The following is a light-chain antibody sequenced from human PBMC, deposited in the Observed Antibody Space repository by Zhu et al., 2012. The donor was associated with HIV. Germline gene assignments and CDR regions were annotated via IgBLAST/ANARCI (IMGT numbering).Light chain of an antibody. J-gene: IGKJ2*01. CDR1: QGLNNN. CDR2: VAS. CDR3: QQYSSYPHT. V-gene: IGKV1-8*01. Sequence: AIRMTQSPSSLSASTGDRVTITCRASQGLNNNLAWYQQEPGKAPKVLIYVASTLQSGVPSRFSGSGSGTDFTLTISCLQSEDFATYYCQQYSSYPHTFGQGTKLEIK.